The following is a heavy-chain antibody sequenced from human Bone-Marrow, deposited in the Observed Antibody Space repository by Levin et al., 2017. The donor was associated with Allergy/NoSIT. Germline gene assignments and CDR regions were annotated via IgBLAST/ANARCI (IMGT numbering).Heavy chain of an antibody. V-gene: IGHV4-34*01. CDR3: ASGRRYYYYGMDV. CDR1: GGSFSGYY. CDR2: INHSGST. Sequence: SQTLSLTCAVYGGSFSGYYWSWIRQPPGKGLEWIGEINHSGSTNYNPSLKSRVTISVDTSKNQFSLKLSSVTAADTAVYYCASGRRYYYYGMDVWGQGTTVTVSS. J-gene: IGHJ6*02.